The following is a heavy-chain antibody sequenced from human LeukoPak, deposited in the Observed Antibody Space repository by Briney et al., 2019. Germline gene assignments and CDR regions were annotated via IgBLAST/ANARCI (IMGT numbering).Heavy chain of an antibody. CDR3: ARVRRGWFGESTMAWDAFDI. CDR1: GFTVSSNY. D-gene: IGHD3-10*01. V-gene: IGHV3-66*01. J-gene: IGHJ3*02. Sequence: GGSLRLSCAASGFTVSSNYMSWVRQAPGKGLEWVSVIYSGGSTYYADSVKGRFTISRDNSKNTLYLQMNSLRAEDTAVYYCARVRRGWFGESTMAWDAFDIWGQGTMVTVSS. CDR2: IYSGGST.